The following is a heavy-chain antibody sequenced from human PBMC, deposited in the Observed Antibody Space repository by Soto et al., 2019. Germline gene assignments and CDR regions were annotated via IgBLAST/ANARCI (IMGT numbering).Heavy chain of an antibody. D-gene: IGHD2-8*01. Sequence: ASGKVSCKASGYTFTRYGISWGRQAPGQGLEWMGWISGYNGDTNYAQKFQDRVSMTIDTSTGTAYMELRSLTSDDTAIYYCAKNGQPPYYYYGLDVWGQGTKVTVSS. CDR1: GYTFTRYG. J-gene: IGHJ6*02. CDR2: ISGYNGDT. V-gene: IGHV1-18*01. CDR3: AKNGQPPYYYYGLDV.